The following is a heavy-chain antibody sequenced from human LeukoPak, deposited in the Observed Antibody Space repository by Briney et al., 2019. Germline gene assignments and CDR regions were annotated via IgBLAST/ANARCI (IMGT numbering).Heavy chain of an antibody. CDR1: GFSLRSDY. CDR3: STAPAWDLLYYN. J-gene: IGHJ4*02. Sequence: PGAYLRLSCAASGFSLRSDYMSWVRQAPGKGLEWVSFVYNANGDTYYSDSVKGRFTISSDNSKNTLYLQMDNLRAEDTAVYYCSTAPAWDLLYYNWGQGTLVTVSS. D-gene: IGHD1-26*01. V-gene: IGHV3-53*01. CDR2: VYNANGDT.